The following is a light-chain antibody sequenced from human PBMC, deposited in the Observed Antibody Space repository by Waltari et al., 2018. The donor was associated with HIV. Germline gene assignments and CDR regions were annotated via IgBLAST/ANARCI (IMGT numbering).Light chain of an antibody. CDR3: LLFFGDTRI. J-gene: IGLJ2*01. CDR1: AGPVTSKNY. CDR2: DST. V-gene: IGLV7-46*01. Sequence: QAAVTQEPSMTVSPGGTIILTCGSSAGPVTSKNYAYWLQQKPGQAPTTLKLDSTKGHSWTPARVSGVLLGDKAGLTLSGALSEDEALYYCLLFFGDTRIFGGGTMVTV.